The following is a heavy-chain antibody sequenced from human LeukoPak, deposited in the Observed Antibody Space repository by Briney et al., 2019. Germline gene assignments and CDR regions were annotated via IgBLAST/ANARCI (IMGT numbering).Heavy chain of an antibody. CDR2: ISWNSGSL. Sequence: PGGSLRLSCAASGFIFDDYAIHWVRQAPGKGLEWVSGISWNSGSLGYADSVKGRFSISRDNAKNSLYLQMNSLRAEDTALYYCAKDMGTTVTTLQHWGQGTLVTVSS. J-gene: IGHJ1*01. D-gene: IGHD4-17*01. CDR1: GFIFDDYA. CDR3: AKDMGTTVTTLQH. V-gene: IGHV3-9*01.